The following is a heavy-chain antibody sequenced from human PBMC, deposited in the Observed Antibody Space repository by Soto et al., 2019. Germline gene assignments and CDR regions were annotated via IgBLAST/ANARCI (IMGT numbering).Heavy chain of an antibody. J-gene: IGHJ5*02. CDR2: MNPNSGNT. D-gene: IGHD3-10*01. CDR3: ARVTYGSGRPNWFDP. V-gene: IGHV1-8*01. Sequence: QVQLVQSGAEVKKPGASVKVSCKASGYTFTSYDINWVRQATGQGLEWMGWMNPNSGNTGYAQKIHGRVTVTRSRSISPAYTELSSVRAGDTTVYYCARVTYGSGRPNWFDPWGQGTLVTVS. CDR1: GYTFTSYD.